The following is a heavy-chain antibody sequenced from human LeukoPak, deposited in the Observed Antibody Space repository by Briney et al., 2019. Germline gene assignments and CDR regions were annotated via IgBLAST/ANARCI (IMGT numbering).Heavy chain of an antibody. CDR1: GYTFSKYG. Sequence: ASVKVSCKASGYTFSKYGVSWVRQAPGQGLEWMGWISAYKGNTNVAQKFQARVAMTTGTYTSTEYMDIKSLRSDDTAVYYWAREGYCGGGSCHPDDAFDIWGQETMVTVSS. V-gene: IGHV1-18*04. CDR3: AREGYCGGGSCHPDDAFDI. J-gene: IGHJ3*02. D-gene: IGHD2-15*01. CDR2: ISAYKGNT.